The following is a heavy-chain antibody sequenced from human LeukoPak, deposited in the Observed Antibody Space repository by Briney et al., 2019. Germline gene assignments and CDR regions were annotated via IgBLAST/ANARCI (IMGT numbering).Heavy chain of an antibody. CDR1: GGTFSSYA. CDR3: ARDYYDSSGYYL. D-gene: IGHD3-22*01. CDR2: IIPIFGTA. J-gene: IGHJ4*02. V-gene: IGHV1-69*05. Sequence: ASVKVSCKASGGTFSSYAISWVRQAPGQGLEWMGRIIPIFGTANYAQKFQGRVTITTDESTSTAHMELSSLRSEDTAVYYCARDYYDSSGYYLWGQGTLVTVSS.